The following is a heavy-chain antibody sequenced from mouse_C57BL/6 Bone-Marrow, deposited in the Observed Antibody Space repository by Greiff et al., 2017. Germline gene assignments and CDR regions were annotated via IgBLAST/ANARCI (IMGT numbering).Heavy chain of an antibody. J-gene: IGHJ2*01. CDR3: SRKNYGAY. CDR1: GYNINDYT. Sequence: QVHVKQSGAELVRPGASVKMSCTASGYNINDYTMHWVKQRPGQGLEWIGYINPGSGYTKYDPKFKDKATFTADKSSNTAYMQLSSLTSEDSAVXYCSRKNYGAYWGQGTTLTVSA. V-gene: IGHV1-4*01. D-gene: IGHD1-2*01. CDR2: INPGSGYT.